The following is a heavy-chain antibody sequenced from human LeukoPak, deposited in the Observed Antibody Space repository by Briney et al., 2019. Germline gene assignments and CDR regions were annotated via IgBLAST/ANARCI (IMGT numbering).Heavy chain of an antibody. CDR1: GFTFSNYA. CDR3: AKHSLAAGWDY. Sequence: GGSLRLSCAASGFTFSNYAMSWVRQAPGKGLEWVSVINNRGTSTYYADSVKGRFTISRDNSKNTLYLQMNRLRAEDTAIYYCAKHSLAAGWDYWGQGALVTVSS. J-gene: IGHJ4*02. CDR2: INNRGTST. V-gene: IGHV3-23*01. D-gene: IGHD6-13*01.